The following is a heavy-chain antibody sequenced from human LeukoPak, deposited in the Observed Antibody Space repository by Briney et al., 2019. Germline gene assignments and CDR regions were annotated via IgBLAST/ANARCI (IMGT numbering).Heavy chain of an antibody. CDR2: IYTSGST. D-gene: IGHD6-13*01. CDR3: ASGGGQQLVGGYYYYYYMDV. Sequence: PSEALSLTCTVSGGSISSYYWSWLRQPAGKGLEWIGRIYTSGSTNYNPSLKSRVTISVDKSKNQFSLKLSSVTAADTAVYYCASGGGQQLVGGYYYYYYMDVWGKGTTVTVTS. J-gene: IGHJ6*03. CDR1: GGSISSYY. V-gene: IGHV4-4*07.